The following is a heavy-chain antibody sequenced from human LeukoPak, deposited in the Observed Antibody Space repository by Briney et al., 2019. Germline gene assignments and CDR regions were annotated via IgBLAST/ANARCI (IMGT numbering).Heavy chain of an antibody. J-gene: IGHJ4*02. CDR1: GGSISSSSYY. V-gene: IGHV4-39*07. D-gene: IGHD4-17*01. CDR3: ARDYGDYFDY. Sequence: PSETLSLTCTVSGGSISSSSYYWGWIRQPPGKGLEWIGSIYYSGNTYYNPSLKSRVTTSVDTSKSQFSLKLSSVAAADTAVYYCARDYGDYFDYWGQGTLVTVSS. CDR2: IYYSGNT.